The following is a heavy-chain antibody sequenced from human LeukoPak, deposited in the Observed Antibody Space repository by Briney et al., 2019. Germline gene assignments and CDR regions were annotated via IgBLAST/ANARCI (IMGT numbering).Heavy chain of an antibody. V-gene: IGHV3-23*01. D-gene: IGHD3-9*01. J-gene: IGHJ4*02. Sequence: TGGSLRLSCAASGLTFSSYAMSWVRQAPGKGLEWVSGISGSGGSTYYADSVKGRFTISRDNSKNTLYLQMNSLRAEDTAVYYCARGYYDILTGYYYWGQGTLVTVSS. CDR1: GLTFSSYA. CDR3: ARGYYDILTGYYY. CDR2: ISGSGGST.